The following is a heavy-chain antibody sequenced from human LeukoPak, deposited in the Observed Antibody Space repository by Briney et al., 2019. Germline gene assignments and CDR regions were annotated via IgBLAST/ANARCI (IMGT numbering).Heavy chain of an antibody. CDR1: GFTVSSNY. CDR2: IYSGGST. Sequence: GGSLRLSCAASGFTVSSNYMSWVRQAPGKGLEWVSVIYSGGSTYYAGSVKGRFTISRDNSKNTLYLQMNSLRAEDTAVYYCAKNGLWFGELPGPYYFDYWGQGTLVTVSS. V-gene: IGHV3-53*05. D-gene: IGHD3-10*01. J-gene: IGHJ4*02. CDR3: AKNGLWFGELPGPYYFDY.